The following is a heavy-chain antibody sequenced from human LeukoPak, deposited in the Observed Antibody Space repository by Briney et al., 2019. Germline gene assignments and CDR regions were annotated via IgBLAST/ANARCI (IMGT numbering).Heavy chain of an antibody. CDR2: IYYSGST. Sequence: SQTLSLTCTVSGGSISSGGYYWGWIRQHRGKGLEWIGYIYYSGSTYYNPSLKSRVTISVDTSKNQFSLKLSSVTAADTAVYYCARDCSGGSCYGAFDIWGQGTMVTVSS. D-gene: IGHD2-15*01. V-gene: IGHV4-31*03. CDR1: GGSISSGGYY. J-gene: IGHJ3*02. CDR3: ARDCSGGSCYGAFDI.